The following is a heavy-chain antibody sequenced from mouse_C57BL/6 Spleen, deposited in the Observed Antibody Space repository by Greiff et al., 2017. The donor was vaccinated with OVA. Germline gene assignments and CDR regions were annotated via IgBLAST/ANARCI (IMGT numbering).Heavy chain of an antibody. V-gene: IGHV7-3*01. CDR3: ARYSGDAMDY. Sequence: EVMLVESGGGLVQPGGSLSLSCAASGFTFTDYYMSWVRQPPGKALEWLGFIRNKANGYTTEYSASVKGRFTISRDNSQSILYLQMNDLRAEDSATYYCARYSGDAMDYWGQGTSVTVSS. CDR1: GFTFTDYY. CDR2: IRNKANGYTT. J-gene: IGHJ4*01.